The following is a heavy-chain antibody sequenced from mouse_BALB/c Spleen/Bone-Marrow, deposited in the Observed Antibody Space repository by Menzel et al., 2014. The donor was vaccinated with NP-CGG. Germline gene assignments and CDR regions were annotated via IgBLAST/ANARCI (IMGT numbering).Heavy chain of an antibody. D-gene: IGHD1-3*01. CDR1: GYTFSSYW. Sequence: VQLQQSGAELAKPGASVQMSCKASGYTFSSYWMHWVKQRPGQGLEWIGYISPTTGYTEYSQKFKAKATLTADKSSSPAYMQLSSLTSEDSGVYYCARYDNFLAMDYWGQGTSVTGSS. CDR2: ISPTTGYT. V-gene: IGHV1-7*01. CDR3: ARYDNFLAMDY. J-gene: IGHJ4*01.